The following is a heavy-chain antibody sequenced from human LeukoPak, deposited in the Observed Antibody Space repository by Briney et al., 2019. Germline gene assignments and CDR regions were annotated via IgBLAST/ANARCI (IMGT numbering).Heavy chain of an antibody. CDR1: GFTVSSNY. Sequence: GGSLRLSCAASGFTVSSNYMSWVRQAPGKGLEWVSVIYSGGSTYYADSVKGRFTISRDNSKNTLYLQMNSLRAEDTAVYYCAKDSGIAAAAFDIWGQGTMVTVSS. CDR3: AKDSGIAAAAFDI. CDR2: IYSGGST. V-gene: IGHV3-66*01. J-gene: IGHJ3*02. D-gene: IGHD6-13*01.